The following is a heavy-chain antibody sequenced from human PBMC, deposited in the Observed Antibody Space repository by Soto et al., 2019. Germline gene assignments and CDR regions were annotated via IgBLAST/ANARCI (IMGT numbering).Heavy chain of an antibody. J-gene: IGHJ4*02. CDR2: IYYSGTS. CDR3: ASRVEGLYSGNDRYYFDY. D-gene: IGHD5-12*01. V-gene: IGHV4-39*01. CDR1: GGSISSYY. Sequence: PSETLSLTCTVSGGSISSYYWGWIRQPPGKGLEWIGTIYYSGTSYRNPSLKSRVTISVDTSKNQFSLTLTSVTAADTAVYYCASRVEGLYSGNDRYYFDYWGQGTLVTVSS.